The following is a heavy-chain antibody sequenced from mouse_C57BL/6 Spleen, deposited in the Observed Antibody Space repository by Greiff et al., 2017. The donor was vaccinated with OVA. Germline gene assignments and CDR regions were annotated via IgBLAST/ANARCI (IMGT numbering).Heavy chain of an antibody. CDR2: ISSGSSTI. CDR1: GFTFSDYG. Sequence: EVKLVESGGGLVKPGGSLKLSCAASGFTFSDYGMHWVRQAPEKGLEWVAYISSGSSTIYYADTVKGRFTISRDNAKNTLFLQMTSLRSEDTAMYYCARGYYGSSPGAYWGQGTLVTVSA. D-gene: IGHD1-1*01. V-gene: IGHV5-17*01. J-gene: IGHJ3*01. CDR3: ARGYYGSSPGAY.